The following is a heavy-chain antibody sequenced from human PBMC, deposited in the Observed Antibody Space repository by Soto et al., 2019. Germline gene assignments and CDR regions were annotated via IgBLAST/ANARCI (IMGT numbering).Heavy chain of an antibody. V-gene: IGHV4-59*01. J-gene: IGHJ4*02. CDR1: GTSIISYY. Sequence: SETLSLTCTVSGTSIISYYWTWIRQPPGTGRKWIANIHYSGTTNYNPSLASRVTISVDTSKNQFYLKMTSVTAADRAMYFCARYNSYAIVYWGRGTLVSVSS. D-gene: IGHD2-8*01. CDR2: IHYSGTT. CDR3: ARYNSYAIVY.